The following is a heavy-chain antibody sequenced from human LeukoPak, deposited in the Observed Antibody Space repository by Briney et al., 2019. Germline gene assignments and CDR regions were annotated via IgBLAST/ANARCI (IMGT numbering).Heavy chain of an antibody. V-gene: IGHV3-7*01. CDR2: IMQDGSEK. J-gene: IGHJ3*02. D-gene: IGHD2-2*02. CDR1: GFTLSSYL. Sequence: GGSLRLSCAASGFTLSSYLMSWVRPAPGKGLGWVSNIMQDGSEKHYEDSVKGRFTISRDNAKNSLYLQMNSLRAEDTAVYYCARGGCSSTSCYTYAFDIWCQGTMVTVSS. CDR3: ARGGCSSTSCYTYAFDI.